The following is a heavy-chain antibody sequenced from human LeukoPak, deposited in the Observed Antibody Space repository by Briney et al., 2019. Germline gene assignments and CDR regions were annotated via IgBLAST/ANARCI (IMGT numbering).Heavy chain of an antibody. J-gene: IGHJ2*01. Sequence: SVKVSCKASGCAFSSYAINWVRQAPGQGLEWMGGIIPIFGTANYAQKFQGRVTITADKSTSTAYMELSSLRSEDMAVYYCARGEVTASYWNFDLWGRGTLGTVSS. D-gene: IGHD2-21*02. CDR3: ARGEVTASYWNFDL. CDR2: IIPIFGTA. V-gene: IGHV1-69*06. CDR1: GCAFSSYA.